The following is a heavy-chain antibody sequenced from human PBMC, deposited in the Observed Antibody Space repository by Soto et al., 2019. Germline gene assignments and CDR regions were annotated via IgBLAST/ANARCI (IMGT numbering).Heavy chain of an antibody. CDR2: IYPGDSDT. CDR1: GYSFTSYG. CDR3: ARPYSSSTPSLMDV. Sequence: GESQKISWKGSGYSFTSYGSGGVRQMPGKGREWMGIIYPGDSDTRYSPSFQGQVTISADKSISPAYLQWSSLKASDTAMYFCARPYSSSTPSLMDVWGQGTTGTV. J-gene: IGHJ6*02. D-gene: IGHD6-13*01. V-gene: IGHV5-51*01.